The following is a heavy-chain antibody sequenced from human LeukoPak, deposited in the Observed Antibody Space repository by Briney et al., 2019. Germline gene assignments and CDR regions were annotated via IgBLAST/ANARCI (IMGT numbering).Heavy chain of an antibody. D-gene: IGHD3-3*01. CDR3: ARGSSNYDYVDY. Sequence: SETLSLTCTVSGGSISRDYWSWIRQPPGKGLEWIGSIYYSGSTYYNPSLKSRVTISVDTSKNQFSLKLSSVTAADTAVYYCARGSSNYDYVDYWGQGTLVTVSS. CDR2: IYYSGST. V-gene: IGHV4-59*05. CDR1: GGSISRDY. J-gene: IGHJ4*02.